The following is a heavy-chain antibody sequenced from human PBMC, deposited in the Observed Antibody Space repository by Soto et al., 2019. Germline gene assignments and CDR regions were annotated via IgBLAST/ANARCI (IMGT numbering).Heavy chain of an antibody. D-gene: IGHD6-13*01. CDR3: ARGPPDSSSSANWFDP. Sequence: SETLSLTCAVYGGSFSGYYWSWIRQPPGKGLEWIGEINHSGSTNYNPSLKSRVTISVDTSKNQFSLKLSSVTAADTAVYYCARGPPDSSSSANWFDPWGQGTLVTVSS. CDR1: GGSFSGYY. V-gene: IGHV4-34*01. CDR2: INHSGST. J-gene: IGHJ5*02.